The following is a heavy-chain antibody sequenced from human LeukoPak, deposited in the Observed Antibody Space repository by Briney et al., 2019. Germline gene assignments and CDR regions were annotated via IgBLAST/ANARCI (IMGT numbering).Heavy chain of an antibody. V-gene: IGHV3-33*01. D-gene: IGHD3-10*01. CDR2: IWYDGSNK. CDR1: RFTFSSYG. J-gene: IGHJ4*02. Sequence: QPGGSLRLSCAASRFTFSSYGMHWVRQAPGKGLEWVAVIWYDGSNKYYADSVKGRFTISRDNSKNTLYLQMNSLRAEDTAVYHCARDSDYPDYWGQGTLVTVSS. CDR3: ARDSDYPDY.